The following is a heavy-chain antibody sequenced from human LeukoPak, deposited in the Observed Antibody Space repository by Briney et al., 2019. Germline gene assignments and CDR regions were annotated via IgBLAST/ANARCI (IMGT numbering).Heavy chain of an antibody. CDR3: ARDVPPSSGYYSGIDY. D-gene: IGHD3-22*01. Sequence: ASVKVSCKASGYTFTSYGISWVRQAPGQGLEWMGWISAYNGNTNYAQKLQGRVTMTTDTSASTAYMELRSLRSDDTAVYYCARDVPPSSGYYSGIDYWGQGTLATVSS. J-gene: IGHJ4*02. CDR2: ISAYNGNT. CDR1: GYTFTSYG. V-gene: IGHV1-18*01.